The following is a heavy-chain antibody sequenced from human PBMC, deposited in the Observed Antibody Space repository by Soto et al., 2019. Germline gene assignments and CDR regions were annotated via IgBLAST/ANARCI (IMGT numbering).Heavy chain of an antibody. CDR2: INPKSDDT. V-gene: IGHV1-2*02. CDR3: ARKHSLDYIRWGLDP. CDR1: GYPFSDNQ. Sequence: QVQLVQSGSEVKKPGASVKVSCKASGYPFSDNQIHWLRRAPGQGLEWMERINPKSDDTNYAQKFQGRVTMTRDTSIDTDYLELTGLTSDDTATYYCARKHSLDYIRWGLDPWGQGTLVTVSS. J-gene: IGHJ5*02. D-gene: IGHD4-4*01.